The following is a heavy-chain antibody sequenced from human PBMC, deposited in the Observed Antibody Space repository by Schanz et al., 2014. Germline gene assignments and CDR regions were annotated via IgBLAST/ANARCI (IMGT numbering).Heavy chain of an antibody. V-gene: IGHV3-33*08. CDR3: ARDAVTSVLTPGFYY. D-gene: IGHD4-17*01. Sequence: AQLLESGGGLVQPGGSLRLSCAASGFNFSSYGMHWVRQAPGKGLEWVAIIWYDGSNKYYADSVKGRFTISRDNAKKSLYLRMNSLRAEDTAVYYCARDAVTSVLTPGFYYWGQGTLVTVSS. J-gene: IGHJ4*02. CDR2: IWYDGSNK. CDR1: GFNFSSYG.